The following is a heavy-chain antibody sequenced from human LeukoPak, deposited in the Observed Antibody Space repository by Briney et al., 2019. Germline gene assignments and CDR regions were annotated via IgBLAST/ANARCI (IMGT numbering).Heavy chain of an antibody. V-gene: IGHV1-46*03. CDR3: ARGTDDYDFWGGSYHWFDP. D-gene: IGHD3-3*01. Sequence: ASVKVSCKASGYTFTSYYMHWVREAPGQGLGWMGIINPSGGSTSYAQKFQGRVTMTSDTSTSTVYMELSSLRSEDTAVYYCARGTDDYDFWGGSYHWFDPWGQGTLVTVPS. J-gene: IGHJ5*02. CDR2: INPSGGST. CDR1: GYTFTSYY.